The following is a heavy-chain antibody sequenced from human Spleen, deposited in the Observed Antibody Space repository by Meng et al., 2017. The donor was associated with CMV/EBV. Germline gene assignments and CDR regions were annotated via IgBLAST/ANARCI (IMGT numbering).Heavy chain of an antibody. J-gene: IGHJ4*02. CDR2: IHYSGST. CDR1: GASISSYY. V-gene: IGHV4-59*08. Sequence: SETLSLTCSVSGASISSYYWSWIRQPPGRGLEWIGNIHYSGSTNYNPSLKSRVTISVDTSKNQFSLKLSSVTAADTAVYYCARHPLGYCSSTSCKSIDYWGQGTLVTVS. CDR3: ARHPLGYCSSTSCKSIDY. D-gene: IGHD2-2*01.